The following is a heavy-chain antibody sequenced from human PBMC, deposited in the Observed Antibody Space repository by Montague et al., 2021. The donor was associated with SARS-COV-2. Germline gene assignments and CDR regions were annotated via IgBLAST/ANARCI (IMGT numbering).Heavy chain of an antibody. Sequence: SETLSLTCAVYGGSFSVYYWSWLRQSPRSGLEWIAEINHSGSSYYNPSLKSRVTISVDTSKNQFSLKLSSVTAADTAVYYCASRNRGNRGAFDIWGQGTMVTVSS. CDR2: INHSGSS. CDR1: GGSFSVYY. CDR3: ASRNRGNRGAFDI. V-gene: IGHV4-34*01. D-gene: IGHD3-10*01. J-gene: IGHJ3*02.